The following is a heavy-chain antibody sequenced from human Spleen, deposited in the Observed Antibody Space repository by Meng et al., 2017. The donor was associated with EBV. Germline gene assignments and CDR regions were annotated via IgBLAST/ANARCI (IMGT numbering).Heavy chain of an antibody. Sequence: QVQLQQWGAGLLKPSETLSLTCAVDGGSFSGHYWSWIRQSPGKGLEWIGEINHAGSTNYNPSLKSRVTISVDTSKNQFSLKLSSVTAADTAVYYCARDSLSSSWYRFDPWGQGTLVTVSS. D-gene: IGHD6-13*01. V-gene: IGHV4-34*01. CDR1: GGSFSGHY. CDR3: ARDSLSSSWYRFDP. J-gene: IGHJ5*02. CDR2: INHAGST.